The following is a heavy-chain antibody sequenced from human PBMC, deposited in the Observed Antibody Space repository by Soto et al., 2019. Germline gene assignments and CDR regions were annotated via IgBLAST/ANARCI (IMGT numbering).Heavy chain of an antibody. CDR3: ARGFHSMTYYGEYYFDS. V-gene: IGHV3-53*01. CDR2: FYSGGST. D-gene: IGHD3-10*01. J-gene: IGHJ4*02. CDR1: GYSVPTLY. Sequence: GYSVPTLYPSWHQKTLRSGLEWVSVFYSGGSTFYADSVKGRFTISRDNSRNTLYLQMRSLRAEDTAVYYCARGFHSMTYYGEYYFDSWGQGNLVTDSA.